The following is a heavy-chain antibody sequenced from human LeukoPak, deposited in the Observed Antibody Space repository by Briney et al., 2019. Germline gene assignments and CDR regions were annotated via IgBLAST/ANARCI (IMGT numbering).Heavy chain of an antibody. Sequence: QPGRSLRLSCAASGFTFSSYGMHWVRQAPGKRLEWVAVISYGGSNKYYADSVKGRFTISRDNSKNTLYLQMNSLRAEDTAVYYCAKHSGSYQTAFDYWGQGTLVTVSS. V-gene: IGHV3-30*18. CDR2: ISYGGSNK. D-gene: IGHD1-26*01. J-gene: IGHJ4*02. CDR1: GFTFSSYG. CDR3: AKHSGSYQTAFDY.